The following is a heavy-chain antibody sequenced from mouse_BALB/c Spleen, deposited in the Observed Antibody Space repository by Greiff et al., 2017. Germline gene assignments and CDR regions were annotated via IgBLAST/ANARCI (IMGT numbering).Heavy chain of an antibody. J-gene: IGHJ4*01. CDR3: ARSYRYDYYAMDY. CDR2: INPSTGYT. CDR1: GYTFTSYW. D-gene: IGHD2-14*01. Sequence: VQLVESGAELAKPGASVKMSCKASGYTFTSYWMHWVKQRPGQGLEWIGYINPSTGYTEYNQKFKDKATLTADKSSSTAYMQLSSLTSEDSAVYYCARSYRYDYYAMDYWGQGTSVTVSS. V-gene: IGHV1-7*01.